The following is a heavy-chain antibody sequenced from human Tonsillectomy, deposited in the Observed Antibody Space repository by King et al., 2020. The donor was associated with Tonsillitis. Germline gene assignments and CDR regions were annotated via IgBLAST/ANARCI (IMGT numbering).Heavy chain of an antibody. D-gene: IGHD3-10*01. CDR3: ARGGYYYGSGSYYKSLDY. Sequence: VQLQQWGAGLLKPSETLSLTCAVYGGSFSGYYWSWIRQPPGKGLEWIGEINHSGSTNYNPSLKSRVTVSVDTSKNQFSLKLSSVTAADTAVYYCARGGYYYGSGSYYKSLDYWGQGTLVTVSS. CDR1: GGSFSGYY. V-gene: IGHV4-34*01. CDR2: INHSGST. J-gene: IGHJ4*02.